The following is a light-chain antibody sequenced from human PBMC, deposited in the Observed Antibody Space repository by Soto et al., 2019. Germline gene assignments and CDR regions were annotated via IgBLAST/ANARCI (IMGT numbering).Light chain of an antibody. Sequence: EIVVTQSPCTLSLSTGERATLSCRASQSVSSSYLAWYQQKRGQAPRLLIYGTSTRATGIPARFSGSGSGTEFTLTIGSLQSEDFAVYYCQQYDNWPLTFGGGTKVDIK. CDR3: QQYDNWPLT. CDR1: QSVSSSY. CDR2: GTS. V-gene: IGKV3-15*01. J-gene: IGKJ4*01.